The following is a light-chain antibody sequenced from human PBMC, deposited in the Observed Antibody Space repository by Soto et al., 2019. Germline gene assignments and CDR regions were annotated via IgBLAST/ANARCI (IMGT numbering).Light chain of an antibody. V-gene: IGLV2-8*01. J-gene: IGLJ1*01. CDR3: SSFAGSNNFSYV. CDR2: EIN. Sequence: SVLTQLPAASGCPGHSVIISCTGTSRDVGAYDYVSWDQQHPGKASKLMFYEINKRPSEVPDRLSISKSGNTACLTGSGLQAEDEADYYCSSFAGSNNFSYVCGTGTKVTVL. CDR1: SRDVGAYDY.